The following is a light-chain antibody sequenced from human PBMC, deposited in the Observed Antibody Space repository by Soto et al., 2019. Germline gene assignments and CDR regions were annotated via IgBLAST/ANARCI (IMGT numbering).Light chain of an antibody. CDR1: SSDFGSHNL. CDR2: EVT. Sequence: QSVLTQPASVSGSPGQSITISCTGTSSDFGSHNLVSWYLQHPGKAPKLMIYEVTKRPSGVSNRFSGSKSGNTASLTISGLQAEDEADYYCCSYAGSNIFHVFGTGTKVTV. J-gene: IGLJ1*01. V-gene: IGLV2-23*02. CDR3: CSYAGSNIFHV.